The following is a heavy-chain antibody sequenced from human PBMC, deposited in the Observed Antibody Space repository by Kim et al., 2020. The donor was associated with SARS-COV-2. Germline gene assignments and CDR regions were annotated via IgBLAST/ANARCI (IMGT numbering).Heavy chain of an antibody. J-gene: IGHJ4*02. V-gene: IGHV3-74*01. Sequence: GGSLRLSCAASGFTFISHWMLWVRQAPGKGLVWVSRINSDGTSTTYADSVKGRFTISRDNAKNTLYLQMNSLRAEDTAVYYCARGGEVSRPSGSYGDCWGQGTLVTVSS. CDR2: INSDGTST. CDR3: ARGGEVSRPSGSYGDC. CDR1: GFTFISHW. D-gene: IGHD1-26*01.